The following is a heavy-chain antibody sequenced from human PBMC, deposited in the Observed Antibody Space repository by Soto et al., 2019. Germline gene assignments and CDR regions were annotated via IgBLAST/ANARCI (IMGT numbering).Heavy chain of an antibody. V-gene: IGHV3-21*01. CDR3: ARDMEVGYYESSGYSYFDY. J-gene: IGHJ4*02. Sequence: GGSLRLSCAASGFTFSSYSMNWVRQAPGKGLEWVSSISSSSSYIYYADSVKGRFTISRDNAKISLYLQMNSLTAEDTAVYYCARDMEVGYYESSGYSYFDYWGQGTLVTVSS. CDR2: ISSSSSYI. CDR1: GFTFSSYS. D-gene: IGHD3-22*01.